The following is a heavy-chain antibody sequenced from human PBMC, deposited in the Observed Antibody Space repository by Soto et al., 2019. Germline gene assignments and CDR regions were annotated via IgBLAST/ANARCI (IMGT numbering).Heavy chain of an antibody. CDR3: IHLCTSDCSFDFES. Sequence: QITLKESGPTLVNPTPPLTLTCSFSGFLLRIAEMAVGWIRQPPGNALEWLPLIYGDDEQRYNPSLKGRFTITQYTPKNQVVLTMTHKETVDTGTYYWIHLCTSDCSFDFESWGQGTLITV. V-gene: IGHV2-5*02. D-gene: IGHD2-21*02. J-gene: IGHJ4*02. CDR2: IYGDDEQ. CDR1: GFLLRIAEMA.